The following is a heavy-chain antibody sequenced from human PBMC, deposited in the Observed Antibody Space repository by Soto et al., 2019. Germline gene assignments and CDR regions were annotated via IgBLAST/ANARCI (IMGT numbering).Heavy chain of an antibody. CDR3: ARENVLRFLEWLPRQGMDV. CDR1: GFPGGTSY. D-gene: IGHD3-3*01. CDR2: IQLGGKT. J-gene: IGHJ6*02. Sequence: GSPSLACAASGFPGGTSYIHWVRPPPRKGLEWVSAIQLGGKTYCTDSVKGRFIISRDNSENTVYLQMSSLRAEDTAVYFCARENVLRFLEWLPRQGMDVWGQGTTVTVSS. V-gene: IGHV3-53*05.